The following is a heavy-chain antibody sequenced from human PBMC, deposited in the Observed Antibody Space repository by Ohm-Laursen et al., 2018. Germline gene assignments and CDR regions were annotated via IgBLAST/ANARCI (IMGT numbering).Heavy chain of an antibody. J-gene: IGHJ3*01. V-gene: IGHV4-39*01. D-gene: IGHD3-3*01. CDR3: TRAFWNGYNDAFDV. CDR1: GGSISSSSYY. Sequence: GTLSLTCTVSGGSISSSSYYWGWIRQPPGKGLEWIGSIYYSGSTYYNPSLKSRVTISVDTSKNQFSLKLSSVTATDTAVYYCTRAFWNGYNDAFDVWGQGTMVTVSS. CDR2: IYYSGST.